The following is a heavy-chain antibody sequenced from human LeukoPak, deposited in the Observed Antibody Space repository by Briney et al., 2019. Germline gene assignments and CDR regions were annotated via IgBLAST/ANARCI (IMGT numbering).Heavy chain of an antibody. D-gene: IGHD6-13*01. V-gene: IGHV3-30-3*01. CDR2: ISYDGSNK. J-gene: IGHJ6*02. CDR1: GFTFSSYA. CDR3: ARDGAAARPEYYYYYGMDV. Sequence: GGSLRLSCAASGFTFSSYAMHWVRQAPGKGPEWVAVISYDGSNKYYADSVKGRFTISRDNSKSTLYLQMNSLRAEDTAVYYCARDGAAARPEYYYYYGMDVWGQGTTVTVSS.